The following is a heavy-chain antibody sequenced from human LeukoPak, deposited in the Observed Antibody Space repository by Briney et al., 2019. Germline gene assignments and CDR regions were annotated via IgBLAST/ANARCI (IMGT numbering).Heavy chain of an antibody. V-gene: IGHV5-51*01. J-gene: IGHJ6*03. D-gene: IGHD6-19*01. CDR1: GYSFTNYW. Sequence: GESLKISCYGSGYSFTNYWIGWVRQMPGKGLEWMGIFNPADSHTKYSPSFQGQVTISADKSISTAYLQWSSLKASDTAMYYCARGGSSGWYGYYYYYMDVWGKGTTVTVSS. CDR2: FNPADSHT. CDR3: ARGGSSGWYGYYYYYMDV.